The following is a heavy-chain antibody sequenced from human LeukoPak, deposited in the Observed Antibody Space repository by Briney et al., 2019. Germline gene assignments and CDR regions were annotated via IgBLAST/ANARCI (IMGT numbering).Heavy chain of an antibody. CDR2: INPNSGGT. Sequence: ASVKVSCKASGYTFTGYYMHWGRQAPGQGLEWMGRINPNSGGTNYAQKFQGRVTMTRDTSISTAYMELSRLRSDDTAVYYCARKRGIVGARADYYYYGMDVWGQGTTVTVSS. D-gene: IGHD1-26*01. J-gene: IGHJ6*02. V-gene: IGHV1-2*06. CDR1: GYTFTGYY. CDR3: ARKRGIVGARADYYYYGMDV.